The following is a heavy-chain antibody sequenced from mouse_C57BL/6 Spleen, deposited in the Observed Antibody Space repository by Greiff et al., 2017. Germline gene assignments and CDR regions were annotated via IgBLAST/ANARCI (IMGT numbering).Heavy chain of an antibody. D-gene: IGHD1-1*01. CDR1: GYSFTSYY. CDR3: ARDDMDYGSSYLFAY. J-gene: IGHJ3*01. V-gene: IGHV1-66*01. Sequence: QVQLQQSGPELVKPGASVKISCKASGYSFTSYYIHWVKQRPGQGLEWIGWIYPGSGNTKYNEKFKGKATLTADTSSSTAYMQLSSLTSEDSAVYYCARDDMDYGSSYLFAYWGQGTLVTVSA. CDR2: IYPGSGNT.